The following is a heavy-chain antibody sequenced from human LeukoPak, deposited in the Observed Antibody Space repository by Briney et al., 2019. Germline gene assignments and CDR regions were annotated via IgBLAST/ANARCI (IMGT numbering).Heavy chain of an antibody. CDR2: IKEDESEK. Sequence: GGSLRLSCAASGFTFSSFWMSWVRQAPGKGLEWVANIKEDESEKYYVDSVKGRFTISRDNAKNSLYLQMNSLRAEDTAVYYCARDSRVYYASSSRWFDPWGQGTLVTVSS. J-gene: IGHJ5*02. V-gene: IGHV3-7*01. CDR3: ARDSRVYYASSSRWFDP. CDR1: GFTFSSFW. D-gene: IGHD3-22*01.